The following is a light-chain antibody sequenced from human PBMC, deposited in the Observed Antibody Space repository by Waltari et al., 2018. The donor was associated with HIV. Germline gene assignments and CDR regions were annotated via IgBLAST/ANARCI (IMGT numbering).Light chain of an antibody. CDR3: QQYNNWPPAT. CDR1: HSVSGNY. J-gene: IGKJ2*01. CDR2: DAS. V-gene: IGKV3D-20*01. Sequence: EIVLTQSPATLSLSPGERATLSCGASHSVSGNYLAWYQQRPGLAPRLLISDASTRATGIPDRFSGSGSGTDFTLTISRLEPEDFAVYYCQQYNNWPPATFGQGTKLEIK.